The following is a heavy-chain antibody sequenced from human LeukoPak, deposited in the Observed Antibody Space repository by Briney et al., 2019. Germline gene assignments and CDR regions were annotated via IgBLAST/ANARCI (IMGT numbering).Heavy chain of an antibody. J-gene: IGHJ4*02. V-gene: IGHV4-39*01. CDR1: GGSISSSSYY. D-gene: IGHD6-19*01. CDR3: ARRRAVAAHRGPFDY. Sequence: PSETLSLTCTVSGGSISSSSYYWGWIRQPPGKGLEWIGSIYYSGSTYYNPSLKSRVTISVDTSKNQFSLKLSSVTAADTAVYYCARRRAVAAHRGPFDYLGQGTLVTVSS. CDR2: IYYSGST.